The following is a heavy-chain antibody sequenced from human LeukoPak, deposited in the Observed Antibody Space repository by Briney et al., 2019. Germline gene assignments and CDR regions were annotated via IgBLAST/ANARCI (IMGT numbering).Heavy chain of an antibody. CDR1: GFTFSNAY. CDR3: ARDRWGFPDS. CDR2: IESTGGT. J-gene: IGHJ4*02. Sequence: GGSLRLSCAASGFTFSNAYMNWVRQAPGKGLECISHIESTGGTYYVDSVKGRFTISRDSAENSLYLQMNSLRAEDTAVYYCARDRWGFPDSWGQGTLVTVSS. D-gene: IGHD2-21*01. V-gene: IGHV3-69-1*02.